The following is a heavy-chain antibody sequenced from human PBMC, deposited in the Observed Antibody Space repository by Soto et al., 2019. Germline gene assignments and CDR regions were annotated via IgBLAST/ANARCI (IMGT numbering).Heavy chain of an antibody. CDR1: GGSISFDHYH. CDR2: VHYSGSV. Sequence: SETLSLTCTVSGGSISFDHYHWTWIRQPPGKGLEWIGYVHYSGSVLYNPSLQSRVSISVDTSKNQFSLKLSSVTAADTAVYFCAREDDAGDRDYYGMDVWGQGTTVTVSS. CDR3: AREDDAGDRDYYGMDV. V-gene: IGHV4-30-4*01. D-gene: IGHD2-21*02. J-gene: IGHJ6*02.